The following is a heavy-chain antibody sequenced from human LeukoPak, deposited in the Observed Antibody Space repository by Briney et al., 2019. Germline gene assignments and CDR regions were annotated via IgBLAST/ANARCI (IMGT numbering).Heavy chain of an antibody. Sequence: GGSLRLSCAASGFSFSTYSMNWVRQAPGKGLEWVAVISYDGSNKYYADSVKGRFTISRDNSKNTLYLQMNSLRAEDTAVYYCARGSESYYYDSSGFKIGHFDYWGQGTLVTVSS. J-gene: IGHJ4*02. CDR2: ISYDGSNK. V-gene: IGHV3-30-3*01. CDR1: GFSFSTYS. D-gene: IGHD3-22*01. CDR3: ARGSESYYYDSSGFKIGHFDY.